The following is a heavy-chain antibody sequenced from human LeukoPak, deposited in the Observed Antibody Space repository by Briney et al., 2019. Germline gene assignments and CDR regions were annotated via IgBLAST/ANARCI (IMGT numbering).Heavy chain of an antibody. CDR2: IYYSGST. CDR3: ARDRWLGY. Sequence: SETLSLTCTVSGGSISSYYWSWVRPPPGKGLEWIGYIYYSGSTYYNPSLKSRVTISVDTSKNQFSLKVSSVTAADTAVYYCARDRWLGYWGQGTLVTVSS. D-gene: IGHD5-18*01. V-gene: IGHV4-59*01. J-gene: IGHJ4*02. CDR1: GGSISSYY.